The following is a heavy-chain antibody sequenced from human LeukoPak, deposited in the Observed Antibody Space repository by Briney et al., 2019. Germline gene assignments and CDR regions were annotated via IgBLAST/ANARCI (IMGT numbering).Heavy chain of an antibody. CDR1: GFTFGSYE. Sequence: GGSLRLSCAASGFTFGSYEMNWVRQAPGKGLEWVAFISDNGLRTYYLESVKGLFTISRDDSKNTLYLQMNSLRVEDTAVYYCARDRIGKYSIDYWGQGTLVTVSS. J-gene: IGHJ4*02. D-gene: IGHD2-15*01. CDR2: ISDNGLRT. CDR3: ARDRIGKYSIDY. V-gene: IGHV3-30*04.